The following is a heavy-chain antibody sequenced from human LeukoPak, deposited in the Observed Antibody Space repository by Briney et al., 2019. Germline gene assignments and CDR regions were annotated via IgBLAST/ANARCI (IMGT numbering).Heavy chain of an antibody. V-gene: IGHV5-51*01. CDR1: GYSFTSYW. CDR3: ARLYALGYCSSTSCYASVYWFDP. D-gene: IGHD2-2*01. Sequence: GESLKISCKGSGYSFTSYWICWVRQMPGKGLEWMGIIYPGDSDTRYSPSFQGQVTISADKSISTAYLQWSSLKASDTAMYYCARLYALGYCSSTSCYASVYWFDPWGQGTLVTVSS. CDR2: IYPGDSDT. J-gene: IGHJ5*02.